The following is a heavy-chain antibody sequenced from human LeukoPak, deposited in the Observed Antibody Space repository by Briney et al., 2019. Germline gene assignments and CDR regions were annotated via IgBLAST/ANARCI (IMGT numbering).Heavy chain of an antibody. CDR1: GYTFTSYG. CDR3: AREGGLPVLRFLEWLRDYYYMDV. CDR2: ISAYNGNT. V-gene: IGHV1-18*01. D-gene: IGHD3-3*01. Sequence: ASVKVSCKASGYTFTSYGISWVRQAPGQGLEWMGWISAYNGNTNYAQKLQGRVTMTTDTSTSTAYMELRSLRSDDTAVYYCAREGGLPVLRFLEWLRDYYYMDVWGKGTTVTVSS. J-gene: IGHJ6*03.